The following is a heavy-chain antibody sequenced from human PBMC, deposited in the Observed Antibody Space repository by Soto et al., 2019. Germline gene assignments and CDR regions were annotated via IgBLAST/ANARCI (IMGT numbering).Heavy chain of an antibody. D-gene: IGHD3-3*01. CDR1: GGSFGKSA. Sequence: AASVKVSCKASGGSFGKSAINWVRQTPGQGLEWLGGFIPVYRTLNYAQKFQGRVTITADESTGTAYMTLSSLASDDTAVYYCATGVIWIGYFTVDSWGQGXRVTVSS. J-gene: IGHJ4*02. V-gene: IGHV1-69*13. CDR3: ATGVIWIGYFTVDS. CDR2: FIPVYRTL.